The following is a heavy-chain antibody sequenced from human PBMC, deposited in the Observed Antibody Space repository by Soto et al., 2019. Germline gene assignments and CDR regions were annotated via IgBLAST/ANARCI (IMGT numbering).Heavy chain of an antibody. CDR3: ARERVDMVATIENCFDY. V-gene: IGHV3-7*01. Sequence: GASLSRSCAASGFTVSSYWMSCVRQAPGKGLEWVANIKQDGSEKYYVDSVKGRFTISRDNAKNSLYLQMNSLRAEDTAVYYCARERVDMVATIENCFDYWGQGTLVTVSS. CDR2: IKQDGSEK. CDR1: GFTVSSYW. J-gene: IGHJ4*02. D-gene: IGHD5-12*01.